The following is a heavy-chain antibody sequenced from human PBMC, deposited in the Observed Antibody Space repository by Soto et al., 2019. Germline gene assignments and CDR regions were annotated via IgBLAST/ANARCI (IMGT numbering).Heavy chain of an antibody. CDR3: ARHGPADEHSSSIDY. Sequence: GASLKISCKGSGYSFTSYWIGWVRQMPGKGLEWMGIIYPGDSDTRYSPSFQGQVTISADKSISTAYLQWSSLKASDTAMYYCARHGPADEHSSSIDYWGQGTLVTVLL. J-gene: IGHJ4*02. CDR2: IYPGDSDT. CDR1: GYSFTSYW. V-gene: IGHV5-51*01. D-gene: IGHD6-6*01.